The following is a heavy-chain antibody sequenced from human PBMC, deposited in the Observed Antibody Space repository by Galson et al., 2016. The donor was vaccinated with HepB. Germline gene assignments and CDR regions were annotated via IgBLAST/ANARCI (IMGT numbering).Heavy chain of an antibody. CDR3: AKDIRPVKATLDYYFYAMDV. J-gene: IGHJ6*04. Sequence: SLRLSCAASGFTFSMYGMDWVRQAPGKGLEWVSAIRAGGESTSYADSVKGRFTISRENSKDTLYLQMDNLRADDTAVYYCAKDIRPVKATLDYYFYAMDVWGSGTTVTVSS. D-gene: IGHD1-1*01. CDR1: GFTFSMYG. V-gene: IGHV3-23*01. CDR2: IRAGGEST.